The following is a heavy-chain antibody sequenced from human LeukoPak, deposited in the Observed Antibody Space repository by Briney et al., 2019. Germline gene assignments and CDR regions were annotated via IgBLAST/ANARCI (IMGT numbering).Heavy chain of an antibody. CDR1: GFTFSSYA. J-gene: IGHJ4*02. CDR3: ASQRGYTYGYVDN. D-gene: IGHD5-18*01. CDR2: ISGSGGST. Sequence: QPGGSLRLSCAASGFTFSSYAMSWVRQAPGKGLEWVSAISGSGGSTYYADSVKGRFTISRDNSKNTLYLQMNSLRVEDTAVYYCASQRGYTYGYVDNWGRGTLVTVSS. V-gene: IGHV3-23*01.